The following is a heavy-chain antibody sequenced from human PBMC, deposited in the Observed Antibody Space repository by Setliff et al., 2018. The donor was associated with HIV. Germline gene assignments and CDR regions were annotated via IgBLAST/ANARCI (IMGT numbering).Heavy chain of an antibody. CDR3: ARSGYIGYCSSTSCYGYYYMDV. D-gene: IGHD2-2*01. V-gene: IGHV4-59*02. CDR2: LYYSGST. Sequence: SETLSLTCTVSGGSVSSYHWTWIRQPPGKGLEWIGYLYYSGSTYYNPSLKSRVTISIDTSKKQLSLKLNSVTAADTAVYYCARSGYIGYCSSTSCYGYYYMDVWGKGTTVTVSS. J-gene: IGHJ6*03. CDR1: GGSVSSYH.